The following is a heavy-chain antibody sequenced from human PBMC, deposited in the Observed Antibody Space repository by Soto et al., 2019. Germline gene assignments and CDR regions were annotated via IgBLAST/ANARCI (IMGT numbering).Heavy chain of an antibody. V-gene: IGHV4-34*01. J-gene: IGHJ4*02. CDR2: INHSGST. CDR1: GGSFSGYY. CDR3: ARGFLSAGYDILIAFDY. D-gene: IGHD3-9*01. Sequence: SETLSLTCAVYGGSFSGYYWSWIRQPPGKGLEWIGEINHSGSTNYNPSLKSRVTISVDTSKNQFSLKLSSVTAADTAVYYCARGFLSAGYDILIAFDYWGQGTLVTVSS.